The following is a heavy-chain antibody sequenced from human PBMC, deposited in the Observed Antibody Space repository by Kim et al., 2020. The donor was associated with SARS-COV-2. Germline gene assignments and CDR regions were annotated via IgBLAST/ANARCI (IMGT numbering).Heavy chain of an antibody. D-gene: IGHD3-16*02. CDR3: ARSVTFGGVIVRYYFDY. CDR2: INHSGST. CDR1: GGSFSGYY. Sequence: SETLSLTCAVYGGSFSGYYWSWIRQPPGKGLEWIGEINHSGSTNYNPSLKSRVTISVDTSKNQFSLKLSSVTAADTAVYYCARSVTFGGVIVRYYFDYWGQGTLGTVSS. V-gene: IGHV4-34*01. J-gene: IGHJ4*02.